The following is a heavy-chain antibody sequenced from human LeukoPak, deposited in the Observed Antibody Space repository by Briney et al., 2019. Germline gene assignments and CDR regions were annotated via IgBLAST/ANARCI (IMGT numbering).Heavy chain of an antibody. Sequence: PSETLSLTCAVSGGSISGYYWSWIRQPPGKGLEWIGEINHSGSTNYNPSLKSRVTISVDTSKNQFSLKLSSVTAADTAVYYCARLGHCSVGRCPLDHDAFDIWGQGTMVTVSS. CDR1: GGSISGYY. V-gene: IGHV4-34*01. D-gene: IGHD2-15*01. J-gene: IGHJ3*02. CDR3: ARLGHCSVGRCPLDHDAFDI. CDR2: INHSGST.